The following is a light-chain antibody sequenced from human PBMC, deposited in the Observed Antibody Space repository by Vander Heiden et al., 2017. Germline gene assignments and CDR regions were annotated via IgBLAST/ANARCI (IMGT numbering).Light chain of an antibody. CDR2: GAS. Sequence: EIVMTQSPATLSVSPGERATLSCRASQSVSSNLAWYQQKPGQAPRLLIYGASTRTTGIPARFSGSGSGTEFTLTINSRQSEDFAVYYCQQYNNWPPVTFGQGTRLEIK. CDR1: QSVSSN. CDR3: QQYNNWPPVT. J-gene: IGKJ5*01. V-gene: IGKV3-15*01.